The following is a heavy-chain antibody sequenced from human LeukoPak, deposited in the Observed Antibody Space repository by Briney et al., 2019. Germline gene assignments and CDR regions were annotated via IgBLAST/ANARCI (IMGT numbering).Heavy chain of an antibody. CDR2: IIPILGIA. V-gene: IGHV1-69*04. J-gene: IGHJ4*02. CDR1: GGTFSSYA. D-gene: IGHD5-24*01. CDR3: ARDKDGYNYGNFDY. Sequence: SVKVSCKASGGTFSSYAISWVRQAPGQGLEWMGRIIPILGIANYAQKFQGRVTITADKSTSTAYMELSSLRSEDTAVYYCARDKDGYNYGNFDYWGQGTLVTVSS.